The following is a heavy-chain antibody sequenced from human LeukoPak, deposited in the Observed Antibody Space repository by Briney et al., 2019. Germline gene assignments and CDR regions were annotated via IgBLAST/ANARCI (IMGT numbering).Heavy chain of an antibody. D-gene: IGHD1-26*01. CDR1: GGSISTYF. J-gene: IGHJ3*02. CDR2: IYISGST. V-gene: IGHV4-4*07. CDR3: ASTRQANEWERPTDAFDI. Sequence: SETLSLTCTVSGGSISTYFWSWIRQPAGKGLEWIGRIYISGSTNYNPSLKSRVTMSVDASKNQFSLKLSSVTAADTAVYYCASTRQANEWERPTDAFDIWGQGTMVTVSS.